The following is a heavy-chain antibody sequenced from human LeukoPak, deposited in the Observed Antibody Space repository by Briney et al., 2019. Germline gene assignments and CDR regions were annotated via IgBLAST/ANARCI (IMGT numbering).Heavy chain of an antibody. D-gene: IGHD5-18*01. Sequence: PGRSLRLSCAASGFTFDDYAMHWVRQAPGKVLEWVSGISWNSGGIGYADSVKGRFTISRDSAKNSLYLQINSLRAEDMALYYCAKGYSYGLKYYFDYWGQGTLVTVSS. CDR1: GFTFDDYA. CDR3: AKGYSYGLKYYFDY. CDR2: ISWNSGGI. V-gene: IGHV3-9*03. J-gene: IGHJ4*02.